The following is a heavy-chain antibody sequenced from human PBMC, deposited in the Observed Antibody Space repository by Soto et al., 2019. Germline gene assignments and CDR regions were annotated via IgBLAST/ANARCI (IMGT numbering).Heavy chain of an antibody. CDR1: GYTFTDYY. CDR2: INPNSGGT. D-gene: IGHD4-4*01. CDR3: ARSPPGDSKTNWFDP. J-gene: IGHJ5*02. V-gene: IGHV1-2*02. Sequence: QVQLVQSGAEVKKPGASVKVSCKASGYTFTDYYIHWVRQAPGQGLEWMGWINPNSGGTNYAQKFQGRATMTRDTPSSTAYMELSRLRSDDTAVYYCARSPPGDSKTNWFDPWGQGTLVTVSS.